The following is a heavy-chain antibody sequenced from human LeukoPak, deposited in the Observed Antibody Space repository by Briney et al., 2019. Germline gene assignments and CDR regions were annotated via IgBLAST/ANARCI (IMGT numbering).Heavy chain of an antibody. J-gene: IGHJ4*02. Sequence: PGRSLRLSCAASGFTFDDYGMHWVRQAPGKGLEWVSGISWNSGRIGYADSVKGRFTISRDNAKNSLYLQMNSLRAEDMALYYCAKVDSRFANIAVAGYFDYWGQGTLVTVSS. CDR1: GFTFDDYG. V-gene: IGHV3-9*03. CDR2: ISWNSGRI. D-gene: IGHD6-19*01. CDR3: AKVDSRFANIAVAGYFDY.